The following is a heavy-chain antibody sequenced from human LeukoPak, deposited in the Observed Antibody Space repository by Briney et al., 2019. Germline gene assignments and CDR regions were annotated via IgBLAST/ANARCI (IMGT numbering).Heavy chain of an antibody. CDR3: ASITDDY. Sequence: SSQTLSLTCTVSGGSISSGSYYWSWIRQPAGKGLEWIGRIYTSGSTYYNPSLKSRVTISVDTSKNQFSLKLSSVTAADTAVYYCASITDDYWGPGTLVTVSS. CDR2: IYTSGST. V-gene: IGHV4-61*02. CDR1: GGSISSGSYY. D-gene: IGHD1-14*01. J-gene: IGHJ4*02.